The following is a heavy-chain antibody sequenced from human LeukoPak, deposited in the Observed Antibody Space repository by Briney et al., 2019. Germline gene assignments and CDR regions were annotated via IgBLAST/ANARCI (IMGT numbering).Heavy chain of an antibody. CDR3: ARDIAAPFDY. CDR1: GYTFTSYD. J-gene: IGHJ4*02. V-gene: IGHV1-8*01. D-gene: IGHD6-13*01. CDR2: MNPDSGDT. Sequence: GASVKVSGKASGYTFTSYDINWVRQATGQGLEWLGWMNPDSGDTGYAQQFHGRDNKTRNTSISTAYMELSSLRFEDRAVYYCARDIAAPFDYWGQGTLVTVCS.